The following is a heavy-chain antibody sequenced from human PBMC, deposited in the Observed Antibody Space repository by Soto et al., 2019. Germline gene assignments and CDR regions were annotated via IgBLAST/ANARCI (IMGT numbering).Heavy chain of an antibody. CDR1: EFTFSTYA. CDR2: ISDSGDIT. J-gene: IGHJ4*02. Sequence: GGSLRLSCAASEFTFSTYAMTWVRQAPGRGLQWVATISDSGDITYYADSVKGRFTISRDNSKNTLYLQMNSLRAEDTALYYCAKDSLRRWQLGYWGQGTLVTVSS. CDR3: AKDSLRRWQLGY. D-gene: IGHD6-6*01. V-gene: IGHV3-23*01.